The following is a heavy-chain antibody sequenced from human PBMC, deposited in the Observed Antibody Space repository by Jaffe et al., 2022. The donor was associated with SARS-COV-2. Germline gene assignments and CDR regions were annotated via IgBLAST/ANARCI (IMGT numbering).Heavy chain of an antibody. CDR3: AKKSDYYDSSGYYYVRGKGDWYFDL. J-gene: IGHJ2*01. Sequence: EVQLLESGGGLVQPGGSLRLSCAASGFTFSSYAMSWVRQAPGKGLEWVSAISGSGGSTYYADSVKGRFTISRDNSKNTLYLQMNSLRAEDTAVYYCAKKSDYYDSSGYYYVRGKGDWYFDLWGRGTLVTVSS. CDR1: GFTFSSYA. V-gene: IGHV3-23*01. CDR2: ISGSGGST. D-gene: IGHD3-22*01.